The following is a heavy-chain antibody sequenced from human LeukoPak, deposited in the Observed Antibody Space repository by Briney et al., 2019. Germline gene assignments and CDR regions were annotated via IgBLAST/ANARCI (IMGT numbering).Heavy chain of an antibody. CDR1: GYRFTYYW. Sequence: GESLKISCKASGYRFTYYWIAWVRQMPGKGLEWMGIIYPNDSHTRYSPSFQGQVAISADKSISTAYLLWSSLKASDTAVYYCARLPNSGADLTWFDPWGQGTLVTVSS. J-gene: IGHJ5*02. V-gene: IGHV5-51*01. CDR3: ARLPNSGADLTWFDP. CDR2: IYPNDSHT. D-gene: IGHD3-10*01.